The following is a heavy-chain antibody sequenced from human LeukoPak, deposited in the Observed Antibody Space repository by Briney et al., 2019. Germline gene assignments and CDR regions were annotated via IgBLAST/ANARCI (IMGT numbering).Heavy chain of an antibody. CDR2: IYYSGST. CDR1: GGSISSYY. V-gene: IGHV4-59*01. D-gene: IGHD3-22*01. J-gene: IGHJ4*02. CDR3: ASLVVVPGGFDY. Sequence: SETLSLTCIVSGGSISSYYWSWIRQPPGKGLEWIGYIYYSGSTNYNPSLKSRVTISVDTSKNQFSLKLSSVTAADTAVYYCASLVVVPGGFDYWGQGTLVTVSS.